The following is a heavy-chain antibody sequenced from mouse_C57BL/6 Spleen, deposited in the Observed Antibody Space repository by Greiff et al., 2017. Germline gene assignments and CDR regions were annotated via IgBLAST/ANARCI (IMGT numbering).Heavy chain of an antibody. Sequence: VQLQQPGTDLVKPGASVKLSCKASGYTFTSYWMHWVKQRPGQGLEWIGNINPSHGGTNYNETFKSKATLTVDKSSSTAYMQLSSLTSEDSAVYYGARPRYGSSAAWFAYWGQGTLVTVSA. V-gene: IGHV1-53*01. D-gene: IGHD1-1*01. CDR2: INPSHGGT. J-gene: IGHJ3*01. CDR3: ARPRYGSSAAWFAY. CDR1: GYTFTSYW.